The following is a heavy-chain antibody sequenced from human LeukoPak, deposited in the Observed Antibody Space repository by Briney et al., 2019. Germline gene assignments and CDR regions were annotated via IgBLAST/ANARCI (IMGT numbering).Heavy chain of an antibody. CDR1: GFTFSSYA. D-gene: IGHD1-26*01. CDR2: ISGSGGNT. V-gene: IGHV3-23*01. J-gene: IGHJ4*02. Sequence: GGSLRLSCTTSGFTFSSYAMSWVRQAPGKGLEWVSTISGSGGNTYYADSVKGRFTISRDNSKNTLYLQMNSLRADDTAAYYSANYGGTYWYYFDYWGQGTLVIVSS. CDR3: ANYGGTYWYYFDY.